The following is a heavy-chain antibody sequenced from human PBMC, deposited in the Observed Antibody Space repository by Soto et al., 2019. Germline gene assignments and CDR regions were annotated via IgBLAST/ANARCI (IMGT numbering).Heavy chain of an antibody. CDR2: IYHSGGT. J-gene: IGHJ4*02. CDR1: GGSISNNNW. V-gene: IGHV4-4*02. D-gene: IGHD6-19*01. CDR3: ARYSSGSSHPRLDS. Sequence: SGTLSLTCAVSGGSISNNNWWHWVRQPPGKGLEWIGEIYHSGGTKYNPSLESRVTISVDKPKNQFSLRLSSVTAADTAVYYCARYSSGSSHPRLDSCGQGTLVTVSS.